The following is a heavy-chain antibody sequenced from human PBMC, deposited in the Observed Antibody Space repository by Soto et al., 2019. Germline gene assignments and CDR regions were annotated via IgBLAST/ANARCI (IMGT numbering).Heavy chain of an antibody. CDR1: GGSISSYY. J-gene: IGHJ3*01. V-gene: IGHV4-59*01. CDR2: IYYSGST. Sequence: QVQLQESGPGLVKPSETLSLTCTVSGGSISSYYWSWIRQPPGKGLEWIGYIYYSGSTNYNTSLTSRVTISVDTSKNQIYQKQSSVTAANTAVYYGARECSGWYDAFDLWGQGTMVTVSS. CDR3: ARECSGWYDAFDL. D-gene: IGHD6-19*01.